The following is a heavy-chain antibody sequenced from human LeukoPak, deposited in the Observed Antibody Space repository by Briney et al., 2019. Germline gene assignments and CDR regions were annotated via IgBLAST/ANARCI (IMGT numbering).Heavy chain of an antibody. CDR1: GFTFSNYW. CDR3: ARHTSGQPFDY. Sequence: GGSLRLSCAASGFTFSNYWMNWVRQAPGNALEWVAYIRRDGSEKYYVDSVKGRFTISRDNAKNSLYLQMNSLRAEDTAVYYCARHTSGQPFDYWGQGTLVTVSS. D-gene: IGHD6-19*01. CDR2: IRRDGSEK. V-gene: IGHV3-7*03. J-gene: IGHJ4*02.